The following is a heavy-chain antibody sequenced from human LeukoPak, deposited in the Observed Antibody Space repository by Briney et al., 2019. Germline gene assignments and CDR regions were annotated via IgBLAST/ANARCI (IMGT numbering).Heavy chain of an antibody. CDR2: INHSGST. Sequence: PSETLSLTCAVYGGSFSGYYWSWIRQPPGKGLEWIGEINHSGSTNYNPSLKSRVTISVDTSKNQFSLKLSSVTAADTAVYYCARGLSTYDAFDIWGQGTMVTVSS. V-gene: IGHV4-34*01. J-gene: IGHJ3*02. CDR3: ARGLSTYDAFDI. CDR1: GGSFSGYY.